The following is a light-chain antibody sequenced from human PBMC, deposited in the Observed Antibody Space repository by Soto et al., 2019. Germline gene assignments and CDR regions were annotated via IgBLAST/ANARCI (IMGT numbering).Light chain of an antibody. J-gene: IGKJ1*01. V-gene: IGKV1-5*03. CDR3: QQYNSSST. CDR1: QSISSW. CDR2: KAS. Sequence: DIQMTQSPSTLSASVGDRITITCRASQSISSWLAWYQQKPGKAPKLLIYKASSLESGVPSRFSGSGSGREFTLTISRLQPDVFATYYCQQYNSSSTFGQGTKVEIK.